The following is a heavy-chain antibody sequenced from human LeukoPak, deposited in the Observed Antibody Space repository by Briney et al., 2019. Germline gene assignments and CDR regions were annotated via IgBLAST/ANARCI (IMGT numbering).Heavy chain of an antibody. V-gene: IGHV4-30-2*01. CDR1: GGSISSDGYY. CDR3: ARLTQQLVLDY. CDR2: IYHSGST. Sequence: SQTLSLTCIVSGGSISSDGYYWSWIRQPPGKGLEWIGYIYHSGSTYYNPSLKSRVAISVDRSKNQFSLKLSSVTAADTAVYYCARLTQQLVLDYWGQGTLVTVSS. J-gene: IGHJ4*02. D-gene: IGHD6-13*01.